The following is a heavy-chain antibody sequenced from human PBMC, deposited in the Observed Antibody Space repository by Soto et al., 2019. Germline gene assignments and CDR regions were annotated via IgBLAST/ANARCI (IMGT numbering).Heavy chain of an antibody. Sequence: GPSVKVSCKASGYTFSSYGISWVRQAPGQGLEWMGWISAYNGNTNYAQKLQGRVTMTTDTSTSTAYMELRSLRSDDTAVYYCAREGGSSWYDYYYYYGMDVWGQGTAVTVSS. D-gene: IGHD6-13*01. CDR2: ISAYNGNT. CDR3: AREGGSSWYDYYYYYGMDV. V-gene: IGHV1-18*01. CDR1: GYTFSSYG. J-gene: IGHJ6*02.